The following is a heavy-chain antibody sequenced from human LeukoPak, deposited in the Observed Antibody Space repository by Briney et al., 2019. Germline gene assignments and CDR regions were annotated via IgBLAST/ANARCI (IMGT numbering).Heavy chain of an antibody. J-gene: IGHJ4*02. CDR1: GFTFSSYA. Sequence: GGSLRLSCAASGFTFSSYAMHWVRQAPGKGLEWVAVIWYDGSNKYYADSVKGRFTISRDNSKNTLYLQMNSLRAEDTAVYYCAKDQTTVLYYFDYWGQGTLVTVSS. CDR2: IWYDGSNK. D-gene: IGHD4-11*01. CDR3: AKDQTTVLYYFDY. V-gene: IGHV3-33*06.